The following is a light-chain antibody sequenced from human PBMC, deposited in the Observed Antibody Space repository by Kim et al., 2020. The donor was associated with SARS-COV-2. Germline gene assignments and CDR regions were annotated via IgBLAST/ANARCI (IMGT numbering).Light chain of an antibody. J-gene: IGKJ2*03. V-gene: IGKV1-9*01. Sequence: LSASVGDRVTITGRASQGISSYLAWYQQKPGKAPKLLIYAAATWQSGVPSRCSGSGSGTEFTLTISSLQPEDFATYYCQQLNSYPRFGQGTKLEI. CDR2: AAA. CDR1: QGISSY. CDR3: QQLNSYPR.